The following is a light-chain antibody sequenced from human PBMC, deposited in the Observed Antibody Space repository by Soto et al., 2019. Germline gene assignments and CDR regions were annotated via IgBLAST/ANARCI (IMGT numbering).Light chain of an antibody. Sequence: EILMTQSPATLSVSPVERATLSCTPSQSVSTNLAWYQQKPGQAPRLLIYGASNRATGIPARFSGSGSGTDFTLTISSLEPEDFAVYYCQQRSNWPMSTFGQGTRLEIK. CDR3: QQRSNWPMST. CDR1: QSVSTN. CDR2: GAS. V-gene: IGKV3-11*01. J-gene: IGKJ5*01.